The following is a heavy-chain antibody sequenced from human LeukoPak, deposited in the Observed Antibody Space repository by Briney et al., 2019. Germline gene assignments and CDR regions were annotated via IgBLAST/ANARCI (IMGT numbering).Heavy chain of an antibody. CDR3: ARGAYGSGSYRYYYYGMDV. D-gene: IGHD3-10*01. V-gene: IGHV1-2*02. CDR1: GYTFTGYY. CDR2: INPNSGGT. J-gene: IGHJ6*02. Sequence: ASVKVSCKASGYTFTGYYMHWVRQAPGQGLEWMGWINPNSGGTNYAQKFQGRVTMTRDTSIGTAYMELSRLRSDDTAVYYCARGAYGSGSYRYYYYGMDVWGQGTTVTVSS.